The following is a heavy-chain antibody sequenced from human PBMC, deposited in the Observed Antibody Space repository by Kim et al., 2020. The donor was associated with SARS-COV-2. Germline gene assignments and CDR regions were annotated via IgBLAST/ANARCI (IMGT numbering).Heavy chain of an antibody. CDR1: GFSFSTYD. Sequence: GGSLRLSCTASGFSFSTYDMQWVRQTTGKGLEWDSTIGTAGETYYAGSVKGRFTISRENAENSFYLQMNRLRAGDTAVYYCTRDLKTLGLDPWGQGTLV. J-gene: IGHJ5*02. D-gene: IGHD3-10*01. V-gene: IGHV3-13*04. CDR3: TRDLKTLGLDP. CDR2: IGTAGET.